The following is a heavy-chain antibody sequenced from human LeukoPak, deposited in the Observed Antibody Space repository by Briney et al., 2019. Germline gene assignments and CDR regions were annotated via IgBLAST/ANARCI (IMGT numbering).Heavy chain of an antibody. V-gene: IGHV4-38-2*02. CDR1: GYSISTGYY. CDR3: AREDTMVDY. Sequence: SETLSLTCSVSGYSISTGYYWDWIRQSPGRGLEWIGNIYYTGSTYYNPSLKSRVTISVDTSKNQFSLKLSSVTAADAAVYYCAREDTMVDYWGQGTLVTVSS. D-gene: IGHD2-2*01. J-gene: IGHJ4*02. CDR2: IYYTGST.